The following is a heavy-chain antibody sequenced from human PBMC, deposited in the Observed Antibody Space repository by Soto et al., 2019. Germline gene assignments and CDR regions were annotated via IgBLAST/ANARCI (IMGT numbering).Heavy chain of an antibody. J-gene: IGHJ6*02. D-gene: IGHD5-12*01. CDR1: GYTFTSYA. Sequence: ASVKVSCKASGYTFTSYAMHWVRQAPGQRLEWMGWINAGNGNTKYSQKFQGRVTITRDTSASTAYMELSSLRSEDTAVYYCAIRGGYDCGKYYYYYYGMDVWGQGTTVTVSS. CDR3: AIRGGYDCGKYYYYYYGMDV. CDR2: INAGNGNT. V-gene: IGHV1-3*01.